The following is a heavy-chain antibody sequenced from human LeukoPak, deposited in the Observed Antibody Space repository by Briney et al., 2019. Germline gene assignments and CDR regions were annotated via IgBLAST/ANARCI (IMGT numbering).Heavy chain of an antibody. J-gene: IGHJ6*03. D-gene: IGHD6-13*01. Sequence: ASVKVSCKASGYTFTCYYMHWVRQAPGQGLEWMGWINPNSGGTNYAQKFQGRVTMTRDTSISTAYMELSRLRSDDTAVYYCARVMAAAGNYYYYYMDVWGKGTTVTVSS. CDR3: ARVMAAAGNYYYYYMDV. CDR1: GYTFTCYY. CDR2: INPNSGGT. V-gene: IGHV1-2*02.